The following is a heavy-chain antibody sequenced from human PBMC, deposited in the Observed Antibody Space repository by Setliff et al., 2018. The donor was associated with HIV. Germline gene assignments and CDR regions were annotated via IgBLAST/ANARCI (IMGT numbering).Heavy chain of an antibody. CDR1: GDSIITYY. J-gene: IGHJ4*01. V-gene: IGHV4-59*01. CDR2: IHHSGSA. Sequence: SETMSLTCTVFGDSIITYYLTWIRQPPGKGLEWIGYIHHSGSAEYNPSLKSRVTMSVDASKSQVSLRLTSVTAADAAVYFCARSPGVDTNMAFDLWGQGSLVTVSS. CDR3: ARSPGVDTNMAFDL. D-gene: IGHD5-18*01.